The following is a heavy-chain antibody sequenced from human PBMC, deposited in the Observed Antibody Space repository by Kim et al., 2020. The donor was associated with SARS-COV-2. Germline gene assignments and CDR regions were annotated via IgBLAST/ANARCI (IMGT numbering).Heavy chain of an antibody. CDR3: ARIRLPIVRGFIYYYYGMYV. J-gene: IGHJ6*02. CDR2: IDWEDDK. D-gene: IGHD3-10*01. V-gene: IGHV2-70*13. CDR1: GFSLRSSGMC. Sequence: SGPTLVNPTQTLTLTCTFSGFSLRSSGMCVSWIRQPQGKALEWLALIDWEDDKYYRTSLRTRLTISKDTSKNQVVLAMTNMDPVDTATYYCARIRLPIVRGFIYYYYGMYVWGQGTTVTVSS.